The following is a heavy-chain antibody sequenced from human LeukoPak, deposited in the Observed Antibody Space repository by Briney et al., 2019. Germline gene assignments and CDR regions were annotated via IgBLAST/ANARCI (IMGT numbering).Heavy chain of an antibody. V-gene: IGHV4-34*01. CDR1: GFTFSTYA. CDR3: ARRNHYYGSGSYYKPIDY. D-gene: IGHD3-10*01. Sequence: PGGSLRLSCAASGFTFSTYAMSWIRQPPGKGLEWIGEINHSGSTNYNPSLKSRVTISVDTSKNQFSLKLSSVTAADTAVYYCARRNHYYGSGSYYKPIDYWGQGTLVTVSS. CDR2: INHSGST. J-gene: IGHJ4*02.